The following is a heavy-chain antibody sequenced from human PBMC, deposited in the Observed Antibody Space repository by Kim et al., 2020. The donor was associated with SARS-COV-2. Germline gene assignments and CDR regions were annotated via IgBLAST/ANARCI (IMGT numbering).Heavy chain of an antibody. CDR1: GGSISSSSYY. Sequence: SETLSLTCTVSGGSISSSSYYWGWIRQPPGKGLEWIGSIYYSGSTYYNPSLKSRVTISVDTSKNQFSLKLSSVTAADTAVYYCAISGPVWFGELLIARGPTNWFDPWGQGTLVTVSS. CDR3: AISGPVWFGELLIARGPTNWFDP. V-gene: IGHV4-39*01. D-gene: IGHD3-10*01. CDR2: IYYSGST. J-gene: IGHJ5*02.